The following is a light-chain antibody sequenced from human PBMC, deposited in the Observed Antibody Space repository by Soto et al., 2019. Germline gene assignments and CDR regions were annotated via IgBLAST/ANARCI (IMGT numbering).Light chain of an antibody. V-gene: IGLV7-46*01. CDR1: TGAVTSGHY. J-gene: IGLJ1*01. CDR2: DTS. Sequence: QAVVTQEPSLTVSPGGTVTLTCGSSTGAVTSGHYPHWFQQKPGQAPRTLIYDTSIKHSWTPARFSGSLLGGKVALTLSGAQPEDEADYYCLVIYTGVGEVFGTGTKLTVL. CDR3: LVIYTGVGEV.